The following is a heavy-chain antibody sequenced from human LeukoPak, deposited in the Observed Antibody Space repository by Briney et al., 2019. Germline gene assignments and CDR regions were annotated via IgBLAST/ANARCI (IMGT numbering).Heavy chain of an antibody. J-gene: IGHJ4*02. V-gene: IGHV3-73*01. D-gene: IGHD6-13*01. CDR1: GFTFSVSD. CDR2: IRNKANSYAT. CDR3: TRHATESGIAAPGDY. Sequence: PWGSLRLSCAASGFTFSVSDIHWVRQASGKGLEWVGRIRNKANSYATVYAASVKGRFTTSRDDSKNTAYLQMNSLKTEGTATYYCTRHATESGIAAPGDYWGQGPLVTVSS.